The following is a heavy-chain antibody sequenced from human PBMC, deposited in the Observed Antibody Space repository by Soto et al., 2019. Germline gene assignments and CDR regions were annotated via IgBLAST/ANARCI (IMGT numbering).Heavy chain of an antibody. J-gene: IGHJ4*02. CDR3: RHSPPVTTGGGY. CDR1: GFSLSTTGVG. Sequence: QITLKESGPPLVKPTQTLTLTCTFSGFSLSTTGVGVGWIRQPPGKALDWLALIYWDDDKRYSPSLKSRLTIANDTSTIQVCLTMTILGAIDAPTCSCRHSPPVTTGGGYWGQGTLVAVSS. CDR2: IYWDDDK. D-gene: IGHD4-17*01. V-gene: IGHV2-5*02.